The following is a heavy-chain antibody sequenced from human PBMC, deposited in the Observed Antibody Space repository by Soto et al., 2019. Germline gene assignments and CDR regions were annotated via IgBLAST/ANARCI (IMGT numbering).Heavy chain of an antibody. CDR3: ARGRSSSWYGYYYYYYGMDV. CDR1: GYTFTSYD. J-gene: IGHJ6*02. V-gene: IGHV1-8*01. Sequence: ASVKVSCKASGYTFTSYDINWVRQATGQGLEWMGWMNPNSGNTGYAQKFQGRVTMTRNTSISTAYMELSSLRSEDTAVYYCARGRSSSWYGYYYYYYGMDVWGQGTTVTVSS. D-gene: IGHD6-13*01. CDR2: MNPNSGNT.